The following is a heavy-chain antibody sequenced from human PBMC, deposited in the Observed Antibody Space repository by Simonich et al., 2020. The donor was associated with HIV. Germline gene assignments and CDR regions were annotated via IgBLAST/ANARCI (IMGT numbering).Heavy chain of an antibody. D-gene: IGHD3-10*01. V-gene: IGHV1-69*11. CDR1: GGTFSSFA. CDR2: IIPILGNA. J-gene: IGHJ4*02. Sequence: QVQLVQSGAEVKKPGSSVKVSCKASGGTFSSFAIGWVRQAPGLGLEWVGRIIPILGNANYAQMFQGRVTITADESTSTAYMELSSLRSEDTGIYYCARKGGGRGVYYFDYWGQGTLVTVSS. CDR3: ARKGGGRGVYYFDY.